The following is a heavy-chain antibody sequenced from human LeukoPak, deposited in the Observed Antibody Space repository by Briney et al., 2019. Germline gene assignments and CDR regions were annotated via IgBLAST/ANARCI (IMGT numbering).Heavy chain of an antibody. Sequence: SETLSLTCTVSGGSISSSSYYCGWVRQPPGKGLEWIGCIYYSGSTYYNPSLKSRVTISVDTSKNQFSLKLSSVTAADTAVYYCARHAPVTIFGMVISGGPYYMDVWGKGTTVTVSS. V-gene: IGHV4-39*01. J-gene: IGHJ6*03. D-gene: IGHD3-3*01. CDR3: ARHAPVTIFGMVISGGPYYMDV. CDR1: GGSISSSSYY. CDR2: IYYSGST.